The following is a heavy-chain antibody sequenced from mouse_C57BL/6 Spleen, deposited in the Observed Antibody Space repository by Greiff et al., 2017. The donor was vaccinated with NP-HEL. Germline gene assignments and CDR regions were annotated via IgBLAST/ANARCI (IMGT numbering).Heavy chain of an antibody. Sequence: QVQLQQPGAELVKPGASVKLSCKASGYTFTSYWMQWVKQRPGQGLEWIGEIDPSDSYTNYNQKFKGKATLTVDTSSSTAYRQLSSLTSEDSAVYYCARLKAYGSSAYAMDYWGQGTSVTVSS. CDR2: IDPSDSYT. CDR1: GYTFTSYW. CDR3: ARLKAYGSSAYAMDY. D-gene: IGHD1-1*01. V-gene: IGHV1-50*01. J-gene: IGHJ4*01.